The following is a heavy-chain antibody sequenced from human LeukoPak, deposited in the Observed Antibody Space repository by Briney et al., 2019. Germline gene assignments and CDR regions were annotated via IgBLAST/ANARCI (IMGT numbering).Heavy chain of an antibody. Sequence: PSQTLSLTCTVSGGSISSGGYSWSWIRQHPGKGLEWIGYIYYSGSTYYNPSLKSRVTISVDTSKNQFSLKLSSVTAADTAVYYCARGYYDSSGYEYYYYGMDVWGQGTTVTVSS. CDR2: IYYSGST. D-gene: IGHD3-22*01. CDR1: GGSISSGGYS. V-gene: IGHV4-31*03. J-gene: IGHJ6*02. CDR3: ARGYYDSSGYEYYYYGMDV.